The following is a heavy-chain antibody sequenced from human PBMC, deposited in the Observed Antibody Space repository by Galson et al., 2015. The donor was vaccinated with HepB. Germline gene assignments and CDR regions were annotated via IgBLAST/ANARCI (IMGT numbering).Heavy chain of an antibody. V-gene: IGHV2-5*02. D-gene: IGHD2-2*01. CDR2: IYWDDDK. Sequence: PALVKPTQTLTLTCTFSGFSLSTSGVGVGWIRQPPGKALEWLALIYWDDDKRYSPSLKSRLTITKDTSKNQVVLTMTNMDPVDTATYYCAHSGGYCSSTSCPFDYWGQGTLVTVSS. CDR1: GFSLSTSGVG. CDR3: AHSGGYCSSTSCPFDY. J-gene: IGHJ4*02.